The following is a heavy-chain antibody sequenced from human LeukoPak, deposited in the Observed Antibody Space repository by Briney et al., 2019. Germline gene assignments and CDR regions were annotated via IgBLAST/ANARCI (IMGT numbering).Heavy chain of an antibody. Sequence: PGGSLRLSCAASGFTLSSYSMHWVRQAPGKGLEWVAVISYDGSNKYYEDSMSGCITISRDNAKSTLYLQMSRLRAEDTAVYYCATSSVWGGAFNIWGQGTMVTVSS. CDR1: GFTLSSYS. J-gene: IGHJ3*02. D-gene: IGHD3-16*01. CDR3: ATSSVWGGAFNI. CDR2: ISYDGSNK. V-gene: IGHV3-30*03.